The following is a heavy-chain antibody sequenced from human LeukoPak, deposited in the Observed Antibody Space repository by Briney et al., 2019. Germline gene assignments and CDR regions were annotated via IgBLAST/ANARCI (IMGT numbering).Heavy chain of an antibody. V-gene: IGHV1-18*01. CDR1: GYTFTSYG. D-gene: IGHD3-3*01. CDR2: TSAYNGNT. J-gene: IGHJ3*02. Sequence: ASVKVSCKASGYTFTSYGISWVRQAPGQGLEWMGWTSAYNGNTNYAQKLQGRVTMTTDTSTSTAYMELRSLRSDDTAVYYCARETLVLRFLEWSGAFDIWGQGTMVTVSS. CDR3: ARETLVLRFLEWSGAFDI.